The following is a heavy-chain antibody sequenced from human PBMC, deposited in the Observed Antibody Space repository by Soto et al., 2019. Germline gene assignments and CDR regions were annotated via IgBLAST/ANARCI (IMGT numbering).Heavy chain of an antibody. CDR2: VKSKTHGGTT. D-gene: IGHD3-22*01. V-gene: IGHV3-15*07. Sequence: GGSLRLSCAASGFTFSNAWINWVRQAPGKGLEWVGRVKSKTHGGTTDFAAPVKGRFAISRDNSKNTLYLQMNSLRAEDTAVYYCAGYDSSGYAEFYGMDVWGQGTTVTVSS. CDR3: AGYDSSGYAEFYGMDV. CDR1: GFTFSNAW. J-gene: IGHJ6*02.